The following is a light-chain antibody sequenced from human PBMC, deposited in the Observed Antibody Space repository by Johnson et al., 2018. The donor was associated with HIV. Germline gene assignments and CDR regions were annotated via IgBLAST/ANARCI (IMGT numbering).Light chain of an antibody. CDR2: DNN. V-gene: IGLV1-51*01. CDR3: GTWDSSLSDCV. Sequence: QSVLTQPPSVSAAPGQKVTISCYGSSSNIGNNYVSWYQQFPGTAPKLLIYDNNKRPSGIPDRFSGSKSGTSATLGITGLQTGDEAEYYCGTWDSSLSDCVLGTGAKLPVL. CDR1: SSNIGNNY. J-gene: IGLJ1*01.